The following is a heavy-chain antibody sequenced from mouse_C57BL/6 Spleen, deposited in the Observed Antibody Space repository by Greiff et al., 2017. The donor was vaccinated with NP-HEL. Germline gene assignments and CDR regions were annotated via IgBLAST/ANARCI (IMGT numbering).Heavy chain of an antibody. CDR3: ANNYGSSPYYAMDY. J-gene: IGHJ4*01. CDR1: GFTFSDYG. D-gene: IGHD1-1*01. Sequence: EVQLQESGGGLVKPGGSLKLSCAASGFTFSDYGMHWVRQAPEKGLEWVAYISSGSSTIYYADTVKGRFTISRDNAKNTLFLQMTSLRSEDTAMYYCANNYGSSPYYAMDYWGQGTSVTVSS. V-gene: IGHV5-17*01. CDR2: ISSGSSTI.